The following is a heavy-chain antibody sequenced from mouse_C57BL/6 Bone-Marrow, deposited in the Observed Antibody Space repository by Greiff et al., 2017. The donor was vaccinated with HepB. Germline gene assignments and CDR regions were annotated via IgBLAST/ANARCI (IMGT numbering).Heavy chain of an antibody. CDR3: ARGHYYGSSPSRFDY. Sequence: VQLQQSGPELVKPGASVKMSCKASGYTFTDYNMHWVKQSHGKSLEWIGYINPNNGGTSYNQKFKGKATLTVNKSSSTAYMQLRSLTSEDSAVYYCARGHYYGSSPSRFDYWGHGPTLTVSS. J-gene: IGHJ2*01. CDR2: INPNNGGT. CDR1: GYTFTDYN. D-gene: IGHD1-1*01. V-gene: IGHV1-22*01.